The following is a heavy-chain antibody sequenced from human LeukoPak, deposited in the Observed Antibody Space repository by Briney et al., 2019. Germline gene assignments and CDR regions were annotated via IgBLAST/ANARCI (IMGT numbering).Heavy chain of an antibody. D-gene: IGHD2-15*01. Sequence: PSETLSLTCTVSGGSVSSGSYYWSWIRQPPGKGLEWIGYIYYSGSTNYNPSLKSRVTISVDTSKNQFSLKLSSVTAADTAVYYCARDQSGGKIGWFDPWGQGTLVTVSS. CDR3: ARDQSGGKIGWFDP. V-gene: IGHV4-61*01. CDR1: GGSVSSGSYY. CDR2: IYYSGST. J-gene: IGHJ5*02.